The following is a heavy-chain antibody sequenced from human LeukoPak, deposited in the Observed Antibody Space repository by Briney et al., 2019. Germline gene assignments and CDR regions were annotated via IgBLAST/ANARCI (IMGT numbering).Heavy chain of an antibody. V-gene: IGHV3-33*08. J-gene: IGHJ6*02. CDR2: IWYDGSNK. Sequence: PGRSLRLSCAASGFTFSSYAMHWVRQAPGKGLEWVAVIWYDGSNKYYADSVKGRFTISRDNSKNTLYLQMNSLRAEDTAVYYCARDRGGDYDYYYYGMDVWGQGTTVTVSS. CDR1: GFTFSSYA. CDR3: ARDRGGDYDYYYYGMDV. D-gene: IGHD2-21*02.